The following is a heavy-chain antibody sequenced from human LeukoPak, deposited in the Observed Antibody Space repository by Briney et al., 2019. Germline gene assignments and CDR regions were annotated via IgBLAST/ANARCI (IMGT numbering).Heavy chain of an antibody. Sequence: GASVKVTCKVSGYTLTELSMHWLRQAPGKGLEWMGGFDPEDGETIYAQKFQGRVTMTEDTSTDTAYMELSSLRSEDTAVYYCATDRIAAATPGSWSLGYWGQGTLVTVSS. V-gene: IGHV1-24*01. J-gene: IGHJ4*02. CDR3: ATDRIAAATPGSWSLGY. D-gene: IGHD6-13*01. CDR2: FDPEDGET. CDR1: GYTLTELS.